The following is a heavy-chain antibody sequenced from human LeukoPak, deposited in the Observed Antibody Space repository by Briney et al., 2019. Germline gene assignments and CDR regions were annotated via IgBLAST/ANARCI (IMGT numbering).Heavy chain of an antibody. Sequence: ASVKVSCKASGYTFTSYGISWVRQAPGQGLEWMGWISAYNGNTNYAQKLQGRVTMTTDTSTSTAYMELRSLRSDDTAVYYCASRSYYDSSGYHGYWGQGTLVTVSS. CDR1: GYTFTSYG. CDR2: ISAYNGNT. D-gene: IGHD3-22*01. J-gene: IGHJ4*02. V-gene: IGHV1-18*01. CDR3: ASRSYYDSSGYHGY.